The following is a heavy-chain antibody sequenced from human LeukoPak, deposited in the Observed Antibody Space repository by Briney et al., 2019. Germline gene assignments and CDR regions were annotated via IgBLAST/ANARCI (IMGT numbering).Heavy chain of an antibody. CDR1: GFTVSSNY. J-gene: IGHJ6*02. D-gene: IGHD2-2*01. V-gene: IGHV3-66*02. CDR2: IYSGGST. CDR3: AREYCSSTSCYYPNYYYYGMDV. Sequence: PGGSLRLSCAASGFTVSSNYMSWVRQAPGQGLEWVSVIYSGGSTYYADSVKGRFTISRDNSKNTLYLQMNSLRAEDTAVYYCAREYCSSTSCYYPNYYYYGMDVWGQGTTVTVSS.